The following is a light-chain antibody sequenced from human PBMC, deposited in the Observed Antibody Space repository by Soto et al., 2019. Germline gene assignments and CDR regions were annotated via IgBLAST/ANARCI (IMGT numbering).Light chain of an antibody. V-gene: IGKV3-20*01. CDR2: GAS. CDR3: QQYGSSPRGT. CDR1: QSVSSSY. J-gene: IGKJ4*01. Sequence: EIVLTQSPGTLSLSPGERATLSCRASQSVSSSYLAWYQQKPGQAPRLLIYGASSRATGIPDRFSGSGSGTDFTLTISRLEPEDFAVYYCQQYGSSPRGTFSGGTKVEIK.